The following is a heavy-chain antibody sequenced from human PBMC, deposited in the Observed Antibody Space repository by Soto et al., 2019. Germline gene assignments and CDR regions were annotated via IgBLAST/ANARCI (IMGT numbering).Heavy chain of an antibody. CDR3: ARDEGTGGGSYGPKYSYYYGMDV. CDR1: GFTFSSYA. V-gene: IGHV3-30-3*01. Sequence: QVQLVESGGGVVQPGRSLRLSCAASGFTFSSYAMHWVRQAPGKGLEWVAVISYDGSNKYYADSVKGRFTISRDNSKNTLYLQMNSLRAEDTAVYYCARDEGTGGGSYGPKYSYYYGMDVWGQGTTVTVSS. D-gene: IGHD5-18*01. J-gene: IGHJ6*02. CDR2: ISYDGSNK.